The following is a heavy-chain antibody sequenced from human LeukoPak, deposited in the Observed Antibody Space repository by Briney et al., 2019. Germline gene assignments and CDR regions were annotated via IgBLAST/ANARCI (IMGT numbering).Heavy chain of an antibody. J-gene: IGHJ3*01. CDR3: AKGVLPLPNQDALDF. D-gene: IGHD3-10*01. CDR1: GFSFSNYA. Sequence: QPGGSLRLSCAASGFSFSNYAMSWVRQAQGKGLEWVSAISAGGDSTDLADSVKGRFTVSRDNSKNTLYLQMNSLRVEDTAVYYCAKGVLPLPNQDALDFWSQGTLVTVSS. CDR2: ISAGGDST. V-gene: IGHV3-23*01.